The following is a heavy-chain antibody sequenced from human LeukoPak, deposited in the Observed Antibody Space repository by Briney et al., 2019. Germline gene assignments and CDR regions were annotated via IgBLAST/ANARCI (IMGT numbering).Heavy chain of an antibody. CDR3: ARTFRSGSYNREYYFDY. CDR2: ISYDGSNK. V-gene: IGHV3-30*03. Sequence: GGSLRLSCAASGFTFSSYGMHWVRQAPGKGLEWVAVISYDGSNKYYADSVKGRFTISRDNAKNSLYLQMNSLRAEDTALYYCARTFRSGSYNREYYFDYWGQGTLVTVSS. CDR1: GFTFSSYG. J-gene: IGHJ4*02. D-gene: IGHD1-26*01.